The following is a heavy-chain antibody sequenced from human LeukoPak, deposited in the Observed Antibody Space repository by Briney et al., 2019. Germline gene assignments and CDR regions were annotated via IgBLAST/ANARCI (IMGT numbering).Heavy chain of an antibody. V-gene: IGHV3-21*01. CDR2: ISSSSSYI. D-gene: IGHD6-25*01. CDR1: GFTFSSYS. CDR3: ARDPLSAADHYLDY. Sequence: PGGSLRLSCAASGFTFSSYSMNWVRQAPGKGLEWVSSISSSSSYIYYADSVKGRFTISRDNAKNSLYLQMNSLRAEDTAVYYCARDPLSAADHYLDYWGQGSLVTVSS. J-gene: IGHJ4*02.